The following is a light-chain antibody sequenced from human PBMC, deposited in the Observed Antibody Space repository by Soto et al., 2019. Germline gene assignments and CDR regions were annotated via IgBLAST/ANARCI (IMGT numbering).Light chain of an antibody. CDR2: GAS. J-gene: IGKJ2*01. CDR1: QSVSSTS. V-gene: IGKV3-20*01. Sequence: EIVLTQSPGTLSLSPGERATLSCRASQSVSSTSLAWYQQKPGQAPRLLIYGASSRATDIPDRFSGSGSGTDFRLTISRLEPEDFAVYYCQQYGISPPRYTFGQGTKLEIK. CDR3: QQYGISPPRYT.